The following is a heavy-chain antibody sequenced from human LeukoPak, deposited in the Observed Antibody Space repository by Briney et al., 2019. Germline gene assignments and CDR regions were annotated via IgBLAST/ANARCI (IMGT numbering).Heavy chain of an antibody. CDR3: ARVRARFLEWLLPY. D-gene: IGHD3-3*01. CDR1: GYTFTGYY. Sequence: ASVKVSCKASGYTFTGYYMHWVRQAPGQGLEWMGRINPNSGGTNYAQKFQGRVTMTRDTSISTAYMELCRLRSDDTAVYYCARVRARFLEWLLPYWGQGTLVTVSS. J-gene: IGHJ4*02. V-gene: IGHV1-2*06. CDR2: INPNSGGT.